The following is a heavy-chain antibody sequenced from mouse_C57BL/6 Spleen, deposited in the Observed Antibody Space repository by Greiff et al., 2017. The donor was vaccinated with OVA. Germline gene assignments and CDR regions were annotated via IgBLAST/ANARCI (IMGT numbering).Heavy chain of an antibody. D-gene: IGHD2-5*01. Sequence: VQLQQSVAELVRPGASVKLSCTASGFTIKNTYMHWVKQRPEQGLEWIGRIDPANGNTKYAPKFQGKATITADTSSNTAYLQLSSLTSEDTAIYYCARRGYSNWYFDVWGTGTTVTVSS. CDR2: IDPANGNT. V-gene: IGHV14-3*01. J-gene: IGHJ1*03. CDR3: ARRGYSNWYFDV. CDR1: GFTIKNTY.